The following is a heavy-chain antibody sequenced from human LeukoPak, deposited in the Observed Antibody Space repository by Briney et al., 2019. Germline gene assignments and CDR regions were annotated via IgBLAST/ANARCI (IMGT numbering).Heavy chain of an antibody. CDR2: INPNSGGT. V-gene: IGHV1-2*02. CDR1: GYTFTGYY. D-gene: IGHD2-2*01. J-gene: IGHJ5*02. CDR3: ARGNVLPATNWFDP. Sequence: GASAKVSCKASGYTFTGYYMHWVRQAPGQGLEWMGWINPNSGGTNYAQKFQGRVTMTRDTSISTAYMELSRLRSDDTAVYYCARGNVLPATNWFDPWGQGTLVTVSS.